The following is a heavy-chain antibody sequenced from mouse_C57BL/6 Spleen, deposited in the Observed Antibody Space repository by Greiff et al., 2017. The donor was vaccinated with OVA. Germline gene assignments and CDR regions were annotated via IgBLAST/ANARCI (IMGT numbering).Heavy chain of an antibody. CDR1: GFSLTSYG. V-gene: IGHV2-6-1*01. Sequence: VQLQESGPGLVAPSQSLSITCTVSGFSLTSYGVHWVRQPPGKGLEWLVVIWSDGSTTYNSALKSRLSISKDNSKSQVFLKMNSLQTDDTAMYYCARHGNYVNYAMDYWGQGTSVTVSS. CDR3: ARHGNYVNYAMDY. CDR2: IWSDGST. J-gene: IGHJ4*01. D-gene: IGHD2-1*01.